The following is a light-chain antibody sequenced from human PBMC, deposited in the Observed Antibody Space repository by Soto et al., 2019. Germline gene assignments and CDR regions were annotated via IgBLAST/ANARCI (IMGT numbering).Light chain of an antibody. CDR2: RVS. J-gene: IGKJ2*01. CDR1: QSLVHSDGDTY. Sequence: DVVMTQSPLSLPVNLGEPAAISCRSTQSLVHSDGDTYLSWFHQRPGQSPRRLLFRVSKRDFGVPPRFIGSGSGTEFTLEITSVEAEDGGLYFCMQGTHWPPYTFGQGTRLEIK. V-gene: IGKV2-30*02. CDR3: MQGTHWPPYT.